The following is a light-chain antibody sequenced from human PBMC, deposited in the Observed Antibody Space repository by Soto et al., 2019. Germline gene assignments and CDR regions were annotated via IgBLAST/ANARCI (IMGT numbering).Light chain of an antibody. CDR3: QQYSNWWA. CDR2: GAS. V-gene: IGKV3-15*01. J-gene: IGKJ1*01. Sequence: EIVMTQSPATLSVSPGERATLSCRASQSIGGSLAWYQQKPGQAPSLRIYGASNRATGVPARFSGSGSGTDFTLTISSLQSEDFAVYYCQQYSNWWAFGQGTKVEIK. CDR1: QSIGGS.